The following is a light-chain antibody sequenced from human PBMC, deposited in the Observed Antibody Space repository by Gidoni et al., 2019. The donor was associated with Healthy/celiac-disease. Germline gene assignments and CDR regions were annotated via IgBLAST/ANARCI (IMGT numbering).Light chain of an antibody. V-gene: IGLV3-1*01. CDR2: QDS. J-gene: IGLJ2*01. CDR1: KLGDQY. Sequence: SYQLTQTPSVSVSPGQTASITCSGDKLGDQYACWYQQKPGQSPVLVIYQDSKRPSGIPERFSGSNSGNTATLTISGTQAMDEADYYCQAWDSSVVFGGGTKLTVL. CDR3: QAWDSSVV.